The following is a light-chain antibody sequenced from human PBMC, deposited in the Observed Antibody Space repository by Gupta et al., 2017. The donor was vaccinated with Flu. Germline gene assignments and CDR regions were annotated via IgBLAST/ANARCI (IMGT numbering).Light chain of an antibody. CDR1: QDIGNR. Sequence: DIQMTQSPSSLSASLGDRVTITCRASQDIGNRLAWFQQKAGKAPKALIFAAYTLVTGVPSRFSGSGSGTDFTLTISSLQPEDFATYYCQHDNSYPLTFGQGTRL. V-gene: IGKV1-16*01. CDR2: AAY. J-gene: IGKJ5*01. CDR3: QHDNSYPLT.